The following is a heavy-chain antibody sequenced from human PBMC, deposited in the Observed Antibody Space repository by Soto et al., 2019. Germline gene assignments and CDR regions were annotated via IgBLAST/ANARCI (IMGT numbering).Heavy chain of an antibody. D-gene: IGHD2-15*01. J-gene: IGHJ5*02. CDR1: GGSFSNYY. CDR2: IYYSGST. CDR3: ARPVGYCSGGSCYNWFDP. V-gene: IGHV4-34*01. Sequence: SETLSLTCAVYGGSFSNYYWSWIRQPPGKGLEWIGRIYYSGSTNYNPSLKSRVTISVDTSKNQFSLKLSSVTAADTAVYYCARPVGYCSGGSCYNWFDPWGQGTLVTVSS.